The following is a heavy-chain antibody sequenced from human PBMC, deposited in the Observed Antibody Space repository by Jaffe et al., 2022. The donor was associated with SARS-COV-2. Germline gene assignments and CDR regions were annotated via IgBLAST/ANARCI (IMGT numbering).Heavy chain of an antibody. CDR2: IYYSGST. Sequence: QLQLQESGPGLVKPSETLSLTCTVSGGSISSSSYYWGWIRQPPGKGLEWIGSIYYSGSTYYNPSLKSRVTISVDTSKNQFSLKLSSVTAADTAVYYCASLARPSLLYYYYGMDVWGQGTTVTVSS. V-gene: IGHV4-39*01. D-gene: IGHD6-6*01. J-gene: IGHJ6*02. CDR3: ASLARPSLLYYYYGMDV. CDR1: GGSISSSSYY.